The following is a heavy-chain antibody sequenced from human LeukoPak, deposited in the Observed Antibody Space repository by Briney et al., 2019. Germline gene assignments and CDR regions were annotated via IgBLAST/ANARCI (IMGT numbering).Heavy chain of an antibody. CDR1: GFTFSSYA. V-gene: IGHV3-30*04. CDR3: ARARLVVGIAAANDAFDI. J-gene: IGHJ3*02. Sequence: PGRSLRLSCAASGFTFSSYAMHWVRQAPGKGLEWVAVISYDGSNKYYADSVKGRFTISRDNSKNTLYLQMNSLRAEDTAVYYCARARLVVGIAAANDAFDIWGQGTMVTVSS. CDR2: ISYDGSNK. D-gene: IGHD6-13*01.